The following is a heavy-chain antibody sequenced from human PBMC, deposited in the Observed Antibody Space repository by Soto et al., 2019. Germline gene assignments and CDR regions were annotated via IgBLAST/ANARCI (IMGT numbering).Heavy chain of an antibody. CDR2: ISYDGSNK. Sequence: PGGSLRLSCAASGFTFSSYAMHWVRQAPGKGLEWVAVISYDGSNKYYADSVKGRFTISRDNSKNTLYLQMNSLRAEDTAVYYCARDASRGIRQQLVPRYFDYWGQGTLVTVSS. D-gene: IGHD6-13*01. J-gene: IGHJ4*02. CDR1: GFTFSSYA. CDR3: ARDASRGIRQQLVPRYFDY. V-gene: IGHV3-30-3*01.